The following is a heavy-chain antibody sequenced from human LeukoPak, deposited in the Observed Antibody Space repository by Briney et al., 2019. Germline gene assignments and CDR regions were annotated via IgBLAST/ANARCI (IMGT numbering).Heavy chain of an antibody. CDR3: ARDRNWNQIDY. D-gene: IGHD1-20*01. J-gene: IGHJ4*02. CDR2: INTDGSTT. V-gene: IGHV3-74*01. Sequence: GGSLRLSCAASGFTFNTHWMHWVRHAPGKGLVWVSRINTDGSTTNYADSVKGRFTISRDNAKNTLYLQMNSLRVEDTAVYYCARDRNWNQIDYWGQGSLVSVSS. CDR1: GFTFNTHW.